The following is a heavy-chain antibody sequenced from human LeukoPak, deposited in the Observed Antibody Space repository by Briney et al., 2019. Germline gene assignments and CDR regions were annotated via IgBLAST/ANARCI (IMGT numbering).Heavy chain of an antibody. J-gene: IGHJ6*02. Sequence: SETLSLTCTVSGVSISSGDYYWSWIRQPPGKGLEWIGYIYYSGSTYYSPSLKSRVTISVDTSNNHFSLKVSSVTAADTAVYYCARGSKVPAAIWNTIFGVDYGMDVWGQGTTVTVSS. CDR2: IYYSGST. CDR1: GVSISSGDYY. D-gene: IGHD2-2*02. V-gene: IGHV4-30-4*01. CDR3: ARGSKVPAAIWNTIFGVDYGMDV.